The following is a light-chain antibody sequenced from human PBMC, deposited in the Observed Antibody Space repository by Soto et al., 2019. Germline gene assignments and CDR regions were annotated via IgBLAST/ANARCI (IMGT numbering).Light chain of an antibody. Sequence: QSALTQPASVSGSPGQSITISCTGTSSDIGSYTYVSWYQHHPGKVPKLMIYEVNNRPSGVSDRFSGSKSGNTASLTISGLQAEDEADYYCSSYTGSSTLVFGGGTKLTVL. V-gene: IGLV2-14*01. CDR1: SSDIGSYTY. CDR3: SSYTGSSTLV. CDR2: EVN. J-gene: IGLJ3*02.